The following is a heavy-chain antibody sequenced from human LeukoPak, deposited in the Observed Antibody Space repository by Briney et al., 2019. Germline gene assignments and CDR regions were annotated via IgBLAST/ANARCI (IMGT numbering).Heavy chain of an antibody. J-gene: IGHJ4*02. CDR1: GGSISSYY. CDR2: IYYSGST. D-gene: IGHD6-6*01. Sequence: SETLSLTCTVSGGSISSYYWSWIRQPPGKGLEWIGYIYYSGSTNYNPSLKSRVTISVDTSKNQFSLKLSSVTAADTAVYYCARAPGIAARPDYWGQGTLVTVSS. V-gene: IGHV4-59*01. CDR3: ARAPGIAARPDY.